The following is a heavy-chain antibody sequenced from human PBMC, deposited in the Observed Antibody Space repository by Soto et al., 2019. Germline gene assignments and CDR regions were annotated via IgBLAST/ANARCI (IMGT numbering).Heavy chain of an antibody. J-gene: IGHJ5*02. D-gene: IGHD2-21*02. CDR1: GFTFSDYC. Sequence: LRLSCAASGFTFSDYCMDWVRQAPGKGLEWVGRIRSKAVSYTTDYAASVKGRFTISRDDSKNSLYLQMNSLKTEDTAVYYCARGDFVIPWGQGTLVTVSS. CDR3: ARGDFVIP. CDR2: IRSKAVSYTT. V-gene: IGHV3-72*01.